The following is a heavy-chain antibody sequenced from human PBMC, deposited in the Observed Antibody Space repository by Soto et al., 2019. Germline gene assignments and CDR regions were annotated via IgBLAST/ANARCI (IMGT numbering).Heavy chain of an antibody. CDR2: INHSGST. V-gene: IGHV4-34*01. CDR1: GGSFSGYY. D-gene: IGHD6-6*01. CDR3: ARGPLVFPLKYSSSAYFDY. J-gene: IGHJ4*02. Sequence: PSETLSLTCAVYGGSFSGYYWSWIRQPPGKGLEWIGEINHSGSTNYNPSLKSRVTISVDTSKNQFSLKLSSVTAADTAVYYCARGPLVFPLKYSSSAYFDYWGQGTLVTVSS.